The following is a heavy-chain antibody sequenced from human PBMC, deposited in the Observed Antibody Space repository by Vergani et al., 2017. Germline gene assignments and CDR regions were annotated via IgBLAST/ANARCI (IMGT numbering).Heavy chain of an antibody. CDR2: IYSTGST. Sequence: QVQLEESGPGLVKPSETLSLTCTVSGGSFNTYYWSWIRQSPGKGLEWIGYIYSTGSTNYNPSRKSRVTRSGDTSKNQFSLKLSAGTAADTAVYYCARGGWGTVTTFFHYGMDVWGQGP. V-gene: IGHV4-59*13. CDR1: GGSFNTYY. J-gene: IGHJ6*02. D-gene: IGHD4-17*01. CDR3: ARGGWGTVTTFFHYGMDV.